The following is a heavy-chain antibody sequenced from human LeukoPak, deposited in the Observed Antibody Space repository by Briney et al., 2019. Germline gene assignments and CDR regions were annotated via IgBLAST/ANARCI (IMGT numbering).Heavy chain of an antibody. CDR1: GGSISSYY. CDR3: ARAGIAAAGPPDY. CDR2: IYTSGST. V-gene: IGHV4-4*09. J-gene: IGHJ4*02. Sequence: SETPSLTCTVSGGSISSYYWSWIRQPPGKGLEWIGYIYTSGSTNYNPSLKSRVTISVDTSKNQFSLKLSSVTAADTAVYYCARAGIAAAGPPDYWGQGTLVTVSS. D-gene: IGHD6-13*01.